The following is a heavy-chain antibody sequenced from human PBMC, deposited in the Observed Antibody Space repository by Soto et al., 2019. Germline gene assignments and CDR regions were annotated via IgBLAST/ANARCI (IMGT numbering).Heavy chain of an antibody. Sequence: EVQLLESGGGLVQPGGSLRLSCAASGFTFNTYAMSWVRQAPGKGLEWVSSISRSGRRTYYADSVKGRVTISRDNSESTLYLQMNRLRLEDTAVYYWTKERGMGDTECFHHWGQGVLVIVSS. CDR2: ISRSGRRT. J-gene: IGHJ1*01. V-gene: IGHV3-23*01. D-gene: IGHD3-16*01. CDR3: TKERGMGDTECFHH. CDR1: GFTFNTYA.